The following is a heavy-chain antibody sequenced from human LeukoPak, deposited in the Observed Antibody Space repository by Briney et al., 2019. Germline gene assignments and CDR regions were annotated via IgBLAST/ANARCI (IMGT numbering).Heavy chain of an antibody. J-gene: IGHJ4*02. CDR3: ARVDYDGSGRFPDY. V-gene: IGHV3-21*01. CDR2: ISSSGSST. Sequence: SGGSLRLSCAASGFTFSNYGLNWVRQAPGKGLEWVSSISSSGSSTSYADSVKGRFTVSRDNAKNSLFLQMNSLRVEDTAVYYCARVDYDGSGRFPDYWGQGALVTVSS. CDR1: GFTFSNYG. D-gene: IGHD3-22*01.